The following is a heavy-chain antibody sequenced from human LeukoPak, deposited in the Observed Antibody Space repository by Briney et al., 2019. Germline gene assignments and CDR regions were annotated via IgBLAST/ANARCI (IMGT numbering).Heavy chain of an antibody. V-gene: IGHV4-39*07. J-gene: IGHJ4*02. Sequence: KPSETLSLTCIVPDGSISSSNYYWAWIRQPPGKGLEWIGTFYSGGSAYYNPSLTSRVSISKDTSDNQFSLRLYSLTAADTAVYYCARKQGGTMYDVWGQGTQVTVSS. CDR1: DGSISSSNYY. CDR3: ARKQGGTMYDV. CDR2: FYSGGSA. D-gene: IGHD1-7*01.